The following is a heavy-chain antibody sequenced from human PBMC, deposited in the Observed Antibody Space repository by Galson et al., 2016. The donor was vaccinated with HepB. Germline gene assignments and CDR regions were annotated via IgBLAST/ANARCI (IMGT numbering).Heavy chain of an antibody. CDR2: ISSAETI. CDR1: GFMFSSYS. D-gene: IGHD6-6*01. Sequence: SLRLSCAASGFMFSSYSMNWVRQAPGKGLEWVSHISSAETIYYADSVKGRFTISRDNAKNSLYLQLHSLRVEDTAVYYCASADFEYGNSSFWGQGSLVTVSS. V-gene: IGHV3-69-1*01. J-gene: IGHJ4*02. CDR3: ASADFEYGNSSF.